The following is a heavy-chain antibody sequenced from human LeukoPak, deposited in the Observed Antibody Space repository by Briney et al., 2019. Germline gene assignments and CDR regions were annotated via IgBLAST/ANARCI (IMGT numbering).Heavy chain of an antibody. D-gene: IGHD3-10*01. Sequence: GGSLRLSCAASGFTVSSNFVSWVRQAPGKGLEWVSIIYSGGSTSYADSVKGRFTISRDNSKNTLYLQMNSLRAEDTAVYYCASPSGSRAVFLDYWGQGTLVTVSS. CDR1: GFTVSSNF. J-gene: IGHJ4*02. CDR3: ASPSGSRAVFLDY. V-gene: IGHV3-53*01. CDR2: IYSGGST.